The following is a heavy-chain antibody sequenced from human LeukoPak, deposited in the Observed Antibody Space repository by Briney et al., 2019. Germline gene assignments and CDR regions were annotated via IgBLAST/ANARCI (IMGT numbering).Heavy chain of an antibody. D-gene: IGHD2-8*01. CDR3: VRGGFNGN. CDR2: IDNDGTGA. Sequence: GGSLRLSCIASGFTFGSDRMHWVRQVPGKGLVWVSRIDNDGTGALYADAVEGRFTISRDNAKNMLYLQMSSLTADDTAIYYCVRGGFNGNWGRGTLVTVSS. V-gene: IGHV3-74*03. J-gene: IGHJ4*02. CDR1: GFTFGSDR.